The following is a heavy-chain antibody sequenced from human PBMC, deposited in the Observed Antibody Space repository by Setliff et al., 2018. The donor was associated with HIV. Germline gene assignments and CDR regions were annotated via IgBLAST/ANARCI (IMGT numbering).Heavy chain of an antibody. V-gene: IGHV4-39*07. CDR2: VYYYGST. D-gene: IGHD3-22*01. J-gene: IGHJ4*02. CDR3: ARGSLDSSGYHAYFDH. Sequence: KTSETLSLTCTVSGGSISSSHYYWGWIRQPPGKGLQWIGSVYYYGSTYYKSSLKSRVTISLDRTKNQFSLKLSSVTAADTAVYYCARGSLDSSGYHAYFDHWGQGTLVTVSS. CDR1: GGSISSSHYY.